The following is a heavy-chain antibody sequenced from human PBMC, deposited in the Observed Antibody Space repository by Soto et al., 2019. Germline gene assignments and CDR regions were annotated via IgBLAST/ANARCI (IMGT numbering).Heavy chain of an antibody. V-gene: IGHV4-59*01. D-gene: IGHD5-12*01. CDR1: GGFISGYY. J-gene: IGHJ4*02. Sequence: SETLSLTCTVSGGFISGYYWSWIRQPPGKGLEWIGYIYDSGSTKYNPSLKSRVTISVDTSKNHFSLKLSSVTAADTAVYYCARDLFGGYFLDYWGQGTLVTVSS. CDR3: ARDLFGGYFLDY. CDR2: IYDSGST.